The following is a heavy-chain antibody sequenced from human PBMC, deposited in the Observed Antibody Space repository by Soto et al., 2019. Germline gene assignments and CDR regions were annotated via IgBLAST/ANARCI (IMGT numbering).Heavy chain of an antibody. CDR2: IIPIFGTA. Sequence: SVKVSCKASGGTFSSYAISWVRQAPGQGLEWMGGIIPIFGTANYAQKFQGRVTITADESTSTAYMELSSLRSEDTAVYYCARGYYDSSGYYASSPYYYYGMDVWGQGTTVTVSS. CDR3: ARGYYDSSGYYASSPYYYYGMDV. V-gene: IGHV1-69*13. CDR1: GGTFSSYA. D-gene: IGHD3-22*01. J-gene: IGHJ6*02.